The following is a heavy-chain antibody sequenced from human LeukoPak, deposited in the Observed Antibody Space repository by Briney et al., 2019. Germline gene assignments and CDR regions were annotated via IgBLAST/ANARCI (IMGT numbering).Heavy chain of an antibody. J-gene: IGHJ6*02. V-gene: IGHV4-59*01. CDR2: IYYSGST. CDR3: ARDLRYYGSGSVDDYYYYYGMDV. D-gene: IGHD3-10*01. Sequence: SETLSLTCTVSGGSISSYYWSWIRQPPGKGLEWNGYIYYSGSTNYNPSFKSRVTISVDTSKNQFSLKLSSVTAADTAVYYCARDLRYYGSGSVDDYYYYYGMDVWGQGTTVTVSS. CDR1: GGSISSYY.